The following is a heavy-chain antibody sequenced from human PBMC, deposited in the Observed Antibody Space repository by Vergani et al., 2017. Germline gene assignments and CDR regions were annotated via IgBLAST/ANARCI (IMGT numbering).Heavy chain of an antibody. Sequence: EVQLVESGGGLVQPGGSLRLSCAASGFTFSSYSMNWVRQAPGKGLEWVSSISSSSSYIYYADSVKGRFTISRDNAKNSLYLQMNSLRAEDTAVYYCARAKYSSGWYHFWGQGTLVTVSS. D-gene: IGHD6-19*01. CDR3: ARAKYSSGWYHF. V-gene: IGHV3-21*01. CDR1: GFTFSSYS. CDR2: ISSSSSYI. J-gene: IGHJ4*02.